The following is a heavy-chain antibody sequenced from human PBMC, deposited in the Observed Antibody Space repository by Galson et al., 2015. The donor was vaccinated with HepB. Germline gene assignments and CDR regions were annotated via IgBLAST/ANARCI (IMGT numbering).Heavy chain of an antibody. D-gene: IGHD5-12*01. CDR3: VGRGYSGYDLDY. CDR1: GYTFTGYY. V-gene: IGHV1-2*02. CDR2: INPNSGGT. Sequence: SCKASGYTFTGYYMPWVRQAPGQGLEWMGWINPNSGGTNYAQKFQGRVTMTRDTSISTAYMELSRLRSDDTAVYYCVGRGYSGYDLDYWGQGTLVTVSS. J-gene: IGHJ4*02.